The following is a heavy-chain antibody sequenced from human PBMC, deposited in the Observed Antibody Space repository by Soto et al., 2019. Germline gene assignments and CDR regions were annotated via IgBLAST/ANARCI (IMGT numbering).Heavy chain of an antibody. CDR2: IKQDGSEK. V-gene: IGHV3-7*01. CDR1: GFTFSSYW. CDR3: ARDDGKYYDFWSGYYSGPYMDV. D-gene: IGHD3-3*01. Sequence: GGSLRLSCAASGFTFSSYWMSWVRQAPGKGLEWVANIKQDGSEKYYVDSVKGRFTISRDNAKNSLYLQMNSLRAEDTAVYYCARDDGKYYDFWSGYYSGPYMDVWGKGTTVTVSS. J-gene: IGHJ6*03.